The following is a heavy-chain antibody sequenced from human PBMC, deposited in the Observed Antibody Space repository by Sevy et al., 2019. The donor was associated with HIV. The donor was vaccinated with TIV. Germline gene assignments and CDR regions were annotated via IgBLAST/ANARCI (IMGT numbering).Heavy chain of an antibody. D-gene: IGHD3-22*01. J-gene: IGHJ3*02. CDR3: AGGRYDSSGSFDAFDI. Sequence: GGSLRLSCAASGFTFSSYAMNWVRQAPGKGLEWVSTIFGSGGGTYYADSVKGRFTISRDNSKNTLYLQMNSLRAEETAVYYCAGGRYDSSGSFDAFDIWGQGTMVTVSS. CDR1: GFTFSSYA. CDR2: IFGSGGGT. V-gene: IGHV3-23*01.